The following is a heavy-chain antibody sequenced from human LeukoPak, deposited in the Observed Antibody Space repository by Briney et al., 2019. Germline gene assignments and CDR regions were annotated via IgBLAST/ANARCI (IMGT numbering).Heavy chain of an antibody. J-gene: IGHJ5*02. CDR2: FDPEDGET. D-gene: IGHD3-10*01. CDR3: ATAMLGRITMVRGVIIWDNWFDP. V-gene: IGHV1-24*01. Sequence: ASVKVSCKVSGYTLTELSMHWVRQAPGKGLEWMGGFDPEDGETIYAQKFQGRVTMTEDTSTDTAYMELSSLRSEDTAVYYCATAMLGRITMVRGVIIWDNWFDPWGQGTLVTVSS. CDR1: GYTLTELS.